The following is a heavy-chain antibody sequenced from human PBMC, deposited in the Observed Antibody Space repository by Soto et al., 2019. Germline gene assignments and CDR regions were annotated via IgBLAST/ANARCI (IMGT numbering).Heavy chain of an antibody. Sequence: EVQLLESGGGFVKPGGSLRLSCEGSGFIFSSHAMSWVRQAPGKGLEWVSSVSQSGASVHLPDFLKGRFSSSRDNSRNTLYLDLNNLRVADTAVYYCAKDLTLWSGYSFSENHWGQGTLVTVSS. V-gene: IGHV3-23*01. CDR2: VSQSGASV. D-gene: IGHD3-3*01. CDR3: AKDLTLWSGYSFSENH. J-gene: IGHJ5*02. CDR1: GFIFSSHA.